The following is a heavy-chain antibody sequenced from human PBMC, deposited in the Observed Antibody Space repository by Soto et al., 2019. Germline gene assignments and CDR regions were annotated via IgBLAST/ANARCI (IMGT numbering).Heavy chain of an antibody. V-gene: IGHV4-59*01. J-gene: IGHJ6*02. D-gene: IGHD6-13*01. CDR3: ARSGYSSSWYGGYYYYGMDV. CDR2: IYYSGST. CDR1: GGSISSYY. Sequence: SETLSLNCTVSGGSISSYYSRWMRQPPGKGLNWIGYIYYSGSTNYNPSLKSRVTISVDTSKNQFSLKPSSVTAADTAVYYCARSGYSSSWYGGYYYYGMDVWGQGTTVTVSS.